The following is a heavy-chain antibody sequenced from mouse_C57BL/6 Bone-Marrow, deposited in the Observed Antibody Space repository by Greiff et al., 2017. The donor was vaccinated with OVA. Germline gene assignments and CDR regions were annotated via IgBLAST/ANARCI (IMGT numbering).Heavy chain of an antibody. CDR1: GYSITSDY. CDR3: ARSLYYSAWFAY. J-gene: IGHJ3*01. V-gene: IGHV3-8*01. CDR2: ISYSGST. D-gene: IGHD2-12*01. Sequence: DVKLVESGPGLAKPSQTLSLTCSVTGYSITSDYWNWIRKFPGNKLEYMGYISYSGSTYYYPSLKSRISITRDTSKNQYYLQLNSVTTEDTATYYCARSLYYSAWFAYWGQGTLVTVSA.